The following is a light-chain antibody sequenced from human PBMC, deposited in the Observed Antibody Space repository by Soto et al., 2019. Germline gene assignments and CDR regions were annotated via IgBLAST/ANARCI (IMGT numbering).Light chain of an antibody. CDR2: GAS. J-gene: IGKJ1*01. CDR1: QSVSSSY. CDR3: HQFGYSPRT. V-gene: IGKV3-20*01. Sequence: EVVLTQSPVTLSLSPGERATLSCRASQSVSSSYLAWYQQKPGQAPRLLIYGASSRATGIPDRFSGSGSGTDFTLTISRLEPEDFAVYYCHQFGYSPRTFGQGTKVE.